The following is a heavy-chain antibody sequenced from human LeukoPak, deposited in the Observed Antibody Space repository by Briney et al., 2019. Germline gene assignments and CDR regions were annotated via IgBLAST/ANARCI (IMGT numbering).Heavy chain of an antibody. Sequence: SETLSLTCTVSGGSISSYYWSWIRQPAGKGLEWIGRIYTSGSTNYNPSLKSRVTMSVDTSKNQFSLKLSSVTAADAAVYYCARGDFWSGYYDYWGQGTLVTVSS. CDR1: GGSISSYY. CDR2: IYTSGST. V-gene: IGHV4-4*07. J-gene: IGHJ4*02. CDR3: ARGDFWSGYYDY. D-gene: IGHD3-3*01.